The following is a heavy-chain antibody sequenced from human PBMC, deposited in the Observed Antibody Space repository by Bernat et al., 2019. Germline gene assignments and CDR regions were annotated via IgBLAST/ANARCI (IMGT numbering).Heavy chain of an antibody. CDR3: ARASSSGWYLYY. D-gene: IGHD6-19*01. CDR2: IPYDGANK. Sequence: QVQLVESGGGVVQPGRSLRLSCAASGFTFSSSAIHWVRQAPGKGLEWVAAIPYDGANKYYADSVKGRFTISRDNAKNSLYLQMNSLRAEDTAVYYCARASSSGWYLYYWGQGTLVTVSS. V-gene: IGHV3-30-3*01. CDR1: GFTFSSSA. J-gene: IGHJ4*02.